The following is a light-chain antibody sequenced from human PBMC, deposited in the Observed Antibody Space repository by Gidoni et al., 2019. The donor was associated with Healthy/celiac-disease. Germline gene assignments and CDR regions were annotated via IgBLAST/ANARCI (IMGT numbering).Light chain of an antibody. J-gene: IGKJ4*01. CDR1: PSVSSN. V-gene: IGKV3-15*01. CDR2: GAS. CDR3: QQYNNWPPLT. Sequence: EIVMTQSPATLSVSPGERATLSCRASPSVSSNVAWYQQKPGQAPRLLICGASTRATGIPARFSGSGSGKEFTLTISSLQSEDFAVYYCQQYNNWPPLTFGGGTKVEIK.